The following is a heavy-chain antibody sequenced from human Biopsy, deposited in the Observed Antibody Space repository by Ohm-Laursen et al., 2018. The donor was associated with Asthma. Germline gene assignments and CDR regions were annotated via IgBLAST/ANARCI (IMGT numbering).Heavy chain of an antibody. CDR1: GGTFNAYV. CDR3: ARKAGSCISRTCYSLDF. Sequence: SVKVSCKSLGGTFNAYVIGWGRQAPGPGLEWMGGINSVFGTTTYPQKFQDRVTITADDSTSTVYMELSSLRSEDTAVYYCARKAGSCISRTCYSLDFWGQGTLVTVSS. CDR2: INSVFGTT. D-gene: IGHD2-2*01. J-gene: IGHJ4*02. V-gene: IGHV1-69*13.